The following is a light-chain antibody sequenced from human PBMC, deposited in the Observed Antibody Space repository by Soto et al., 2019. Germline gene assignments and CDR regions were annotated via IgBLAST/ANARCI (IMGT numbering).Light chain of an antibody. CDR1: RSLLHTNGYNY. CDR3: MQALQIRT. CDR2: LGS. Sequence: EIVMTQSPLSLPVTPGEPASISCRSSRSLLHTNGYNYLDWYLQKPGQSPQLLIYLGSNRASGVPERFSGSGSSTDFTLKITRVEAEDVGVYYCMQALQIRTFGQGTKVEIK. V-gene: IGKV2-28*01. J-gene: IGKJ1*01.